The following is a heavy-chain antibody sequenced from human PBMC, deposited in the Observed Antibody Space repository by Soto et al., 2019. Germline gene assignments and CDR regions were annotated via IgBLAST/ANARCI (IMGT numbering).Heavy chain of an antibody. D-gene: IGHD3-3*01. CDR3: ATTYYDFWSGYRDYYYGMDV. CDR2: IYPGDSDT. CDR1: GYSFTSYW. Sequence: PGESLKISCKGSGYSFTSYWIGWVRQMPGKGLEWMGIIYPGDSDTRYSPSFQGQVTISADKSISTAYLQWSSLKASDTAMYYCATTYYDFWSGYRDYYYGMDVWGQGTTVTVSS. V-gene: IGHV5-51*01. J-gene: IGHJ6*02.